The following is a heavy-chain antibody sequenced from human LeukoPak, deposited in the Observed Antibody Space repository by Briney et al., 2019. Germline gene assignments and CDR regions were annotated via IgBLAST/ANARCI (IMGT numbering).Heavy chain of an antibody. V-gene: IGHV4-39*07. Sequence: SETLSLTCIVTGGSVSSSSYYWGWIRQPPGKGLEWIGYIYHTGSTYYNPSLKSRVTISVDRSKNQFSLKLSSVTAADTAVYYCARDRSRGSGRRKFDYWGQGTLVTVSS. J-gene: IGHJ4*02. CDR1: GGSVSSSSYY. CDR2: IYHTGST. D-gene: IGHD6-25*01. CDR3: ARDRSRGSGRRKFDY.